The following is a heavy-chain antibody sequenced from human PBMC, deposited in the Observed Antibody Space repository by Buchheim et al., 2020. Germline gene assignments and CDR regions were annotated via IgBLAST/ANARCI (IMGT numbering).Heavy chain of an antibody. Sequence: EVQLLKSGGGLVQPGGSLRLSCAASGFTFSSYAMSWVRQVPGKGLEWVSSISDSGVTTSFADSVKGRFTISRGNSKNTLFLQMNSLRAEDTAVYYCAEAIRASDYWGQGTL. CDR3: AEAIRASDY. D-gene: IGHD3-10*01. J-gene: IGHJ4*02. CDR1: GFTFSSYA. V-gene: IGHV3-23*01. CDR2: ISDSGVTT.